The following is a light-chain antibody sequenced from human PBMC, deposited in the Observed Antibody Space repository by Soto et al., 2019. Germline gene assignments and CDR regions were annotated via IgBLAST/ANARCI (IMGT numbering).Light chain of an antibody. CDR3: SSYTSSTYVV. V-gene: IGLV2-14*01. J-gene: IGLJ2*01. CDR1: SSDVGGYNY. CDR2: DVS. Sequence: QSVLTQPASVSGSPGQSITISCTGTSSDVGGYNYVSWYQQHPGKAPKLMIHDVSNRPSGVSNRFSGSKSGNTASLTISGLQAEDEADYYCSSYTSSTYVVFGGGTKLTVL.